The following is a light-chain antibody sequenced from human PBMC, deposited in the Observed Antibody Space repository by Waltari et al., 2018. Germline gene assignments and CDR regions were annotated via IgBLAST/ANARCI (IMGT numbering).Light chain of an antibody. V-gene: IGLV3-27*01. J-gene: IGLJ3*02. CDR2: KDS. CDR1: VLATKY. CDR3: YSAADNIWV. Sequence: SYELTQPSSVSVSPGQTARITCSGDVLATKYARWFQQKPGQAPVLVIYKDSERPSGIPERFSGSSSGTTGTLTISGAQVEDEADYYCYSAADNIWVFGGGTKLTVL.